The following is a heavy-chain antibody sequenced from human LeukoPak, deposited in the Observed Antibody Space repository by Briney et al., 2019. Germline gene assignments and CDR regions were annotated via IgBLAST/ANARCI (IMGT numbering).Heavy chain of an antibody. CDR2: INPNSGGT. V-gene: IGHV1-2*02. CDR3: AREVDYYDSSDYFPLGY. J-gene: IGHJ4*02. Sequence: GASVKVSCKPSGYTFTGHYMHWVRQAPGQGLEWMGWINPNSGGTNYAQKFQGRVTMTRDTSITTAYMELSRLKSDDTAVYYCAREVDYYDSSDYFPLGYWGRGTLVTVSS. CDR1: GYTFTGHY. D-gene: IGHD3-22*01.